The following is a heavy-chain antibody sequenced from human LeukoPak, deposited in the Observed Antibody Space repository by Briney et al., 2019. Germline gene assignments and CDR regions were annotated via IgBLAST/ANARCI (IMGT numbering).Heavy chain of an antibody. Sequence: GESLRLSCAASGFTFSSYAMSWVRQAPGKGLEWVSAISGSGGSTYYADSVKGRFTISRDNSKNTLYLQMNSLRAEDTAVYYCAKVQFRYYDSSGHYPVDYWGQGTLVTVSS. CDR3: AKVQFRYYDSSGHYPVDY. D-gene: IGHD3-22*01. V-gene: IGHV3-23*01. J-gene: IGHJ4*02. CDR2: ISGSGGST. CDR1: GFTFSSYA.